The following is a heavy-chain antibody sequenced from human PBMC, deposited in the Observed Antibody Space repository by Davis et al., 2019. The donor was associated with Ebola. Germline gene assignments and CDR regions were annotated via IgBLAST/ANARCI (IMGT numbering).Heavy chain of an antibody. CDR2: ISSGSSTI. Sequence: PGGSLRLSCAASGFTFNSYSMNWVRQAPGKGLEWISYISSGSSTIYYADSVKGRFTISRDNAKNSLYLQMNSLRDDDTAVYYCARDRSRLDNYWGQGTLVTVSS. V-gene: IGHV3-48*02. D-gene: IGHD6-25*01. CDR1: GFTFNSYS. J-gene: IGHJ4*02. CDR3: ARDRSRLDNY.